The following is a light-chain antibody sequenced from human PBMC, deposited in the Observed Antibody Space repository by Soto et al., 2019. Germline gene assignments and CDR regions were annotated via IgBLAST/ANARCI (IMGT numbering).Light chain of an antibody. CDR2: DAS. CDR1: QNVRSY. Sequence: EIVLTQSPATQSLSPGERATLSCRASQNVRSYLAWYQQKPGQAPRLLIYDASNRATGIPARFSGSGSATDFTLTISSLEPVDFAVYYCQQRSNWPGLTFGGGTKVEIK. J-gene: IGKJ4*01. V-gene: IGKV3-11*01. CDR3: QQRSNWPGLT.